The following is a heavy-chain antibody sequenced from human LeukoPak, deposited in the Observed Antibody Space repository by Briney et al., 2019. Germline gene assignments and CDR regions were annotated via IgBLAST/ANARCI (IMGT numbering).Heavy chain of an antibody. CDR1: GGTCSSYA. V-gene: IGHV1-69*13. CDR3: ARVGYSRNNWFDP. CDR2: IIPIFGTA. D-gene: IGHD6-13*01. J-gene: IGHJ5*02. Sequence: SVKVSCKASGGTCSSYAISWVRQAPGQGLEWMGGIIPIFGTANYAQKFQGRVTITADESTSTAYMELSSLRSEDTAVYYCARVGYSRNNWFDPWGQGTLVTVSS.